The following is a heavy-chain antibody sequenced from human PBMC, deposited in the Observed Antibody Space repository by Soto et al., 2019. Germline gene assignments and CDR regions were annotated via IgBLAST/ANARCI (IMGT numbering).Heavy chain of an antibody. CDR2: VHYYGGT. V-gene: IGHV4-4*02. CDR1: SGSVSNDNW. Sequence: PSETLSLTXGVSSGSVSNDNWWSWVRQSPGKGLEWIGEVHYYGGTNYNPSLESRVTISVDTSRNKFSLRLNSVTAADTAIYYCTKNSAYALDYWGQGTLVTVSS. CDR3: TKNSAYALDY. J-gene: IGHJ1*01. D-gene: IGHD3-16*01.